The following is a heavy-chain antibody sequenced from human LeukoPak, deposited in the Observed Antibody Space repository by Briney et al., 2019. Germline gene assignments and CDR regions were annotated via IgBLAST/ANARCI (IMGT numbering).Heavy chain of an antibody. V-gene: IGHV3-30*18. J-gene: IGHJ4*02. D-gene: IGHD3-10*01. CDR1: GFTFSRYG. Sequence: PGGSLRLSCTASGFTFSRYGMHWVRQAPGKGLEWVAVISYDGSNKYYADSVKGRFTISRDNSKNTLYLQMNSLRAEDTAVYYCAKDSLMRVRGVIMAHWGQGTLVTVSS. CDR2: ISYDGSNK. CDR3: AKDSLMRVRGVIMAH.